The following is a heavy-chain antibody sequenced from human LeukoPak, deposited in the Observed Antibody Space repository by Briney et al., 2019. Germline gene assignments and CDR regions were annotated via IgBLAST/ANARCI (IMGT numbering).Heavy chain of an antibody. CDR3: ASVFTYDSSGGYYFDY. V-gene: IGHV3-23*01. Sequence: GGSLRLSCVASGFTFSRYGMSWVRQAPGKGLEWVSAISASGGSTYYADSVKGRFTTSRDNSKNTLYLQMNSLRAGDTAVYYCASVFTYDSSGGYYFDYWGQGTLVTVSS. CDR2: ISASGGST. J-gene: IGHJ4*02. D-gene: IGHD3-22*01. CDR1: GFTFSRYG.